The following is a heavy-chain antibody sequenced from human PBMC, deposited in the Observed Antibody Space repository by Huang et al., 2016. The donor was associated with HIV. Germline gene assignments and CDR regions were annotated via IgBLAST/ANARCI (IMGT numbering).Heavy chain of an antibody. J-gene: IGHJ4*02. CDR1: GFTFGSFG. CDR3: AKDLTYTFGRHFDY. CDR2: IRYDGNNY. V-gene: IGHV3-30*02. D-gene: IGHD3-3*01. Sequence: QVQLVESGGGVVQPGGSLRLSCTASGFTFGSFGMQWVRQAPGKGMEWVAVIRYDGNNYYYADSVRGRFTISRDNSKDTLYLQMNRLRPDDSAVYYCAKDLTYTFGRHFDYWGRGTLVTVSS.